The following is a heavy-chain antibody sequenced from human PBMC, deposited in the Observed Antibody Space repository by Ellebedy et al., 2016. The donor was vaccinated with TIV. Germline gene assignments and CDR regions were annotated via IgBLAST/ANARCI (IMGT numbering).Heavy chain of an antibody. CDR3: ARARGQYLYGSGSYFTN. J-gene: IGHJ4*02. CDR1: GGSFSGYF. Sequence: MPGGSLRLSCAVYGGSFSGYFWSWIRQPPGKGLEWIGEINPSGTTNYNPSLKSRVTISVDTPKKQFSRRLTSVTAADTAVYYCARARGQYLYGSGSYFTNWGQGKMVTVSS. D-gene: IGHD3-10*01. CDR2: INPSGTT. V-gene: IGHV4-34*01.